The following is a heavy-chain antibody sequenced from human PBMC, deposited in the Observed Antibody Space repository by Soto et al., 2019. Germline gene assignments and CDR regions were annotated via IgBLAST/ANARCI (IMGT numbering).Heavy chain of an antibody. CDR3: ARQEVATIRVRRDRNWYFDL. D-gene: IGHD5-12*01. Sequence: SGTLSLTCSVSGGSISSSSYYWGWIRQPPGKGLEWIGSIYYRGSTYYNPSLKSRVTISVDTSKNQFSLKLSPVTAPDRAVYYCARQEVATIRVRRDRNWYFDLWGRGTPVNVSS. V-gene: IGHV4-39*01. J-gene: IGHJ2*01. CDR1: GGSISSSSYY. CDR2: IYYRGST.